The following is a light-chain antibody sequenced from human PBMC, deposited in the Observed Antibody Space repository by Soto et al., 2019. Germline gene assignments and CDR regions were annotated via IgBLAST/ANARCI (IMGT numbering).Light chain of an antibody. J-gene: IGKJ1*01. Sequence: DIQMTQSTSTLSGSVGDRVTISCLASQTISSWLAWYQQKPGKAPKLLIYKASTLKSGVPARFSGSGSGTEFTLTISSLQPDDFATYYCQQFNTSPWTFGQGTKVDIK. CDR2: KAS. V-gene: IGKV1-5*03. CDR1: QTISSW. CDR3: QQFNTSPWT.